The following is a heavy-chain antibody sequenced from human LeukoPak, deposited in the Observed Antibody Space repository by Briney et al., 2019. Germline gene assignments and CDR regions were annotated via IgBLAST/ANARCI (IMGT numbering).Heavy chain of an antibody. V-gene: IGHV3-30*02. D-gene: IGHD5-18*01. CDR1: GFTFSTSA. J-gene: IGHJ4*02. Sequence: GGSLRLSCAASGFTFSTSAMHWVRQAPGKGLEWVAFIKFDRGNKYYADSVKGRFTISRDNSKNTLYLQMNTLRPEDTTVYYCAGGDSYGFASWGQGTLVTVSS. CDR3: AGGDSYGFAS. CDR2: IKFDRGNK.